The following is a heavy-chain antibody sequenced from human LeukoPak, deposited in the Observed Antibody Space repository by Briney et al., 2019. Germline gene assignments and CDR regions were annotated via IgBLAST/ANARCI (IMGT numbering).Heavy chain of an antibody. D-gene: IGHD3-22*01. J-gene: IGHJ4*02. CDR2: INHSGST. Sequence: PGGSLRLSCAASGFTVSSNYMSWVRQPPGKGLEWIGEINHSGSTNYNPSLKSRVTISVDTSKNQFSLKLTSVTAADTAVYYCGRGYPYNYYDSSGYYRLAHFDYWGQGTLVTVSS. V-gene: IGHV4-34*01. CDR3: GRGYPYNYYDSSGYYRLAHFDY. CDR1: GFTVSSNY.